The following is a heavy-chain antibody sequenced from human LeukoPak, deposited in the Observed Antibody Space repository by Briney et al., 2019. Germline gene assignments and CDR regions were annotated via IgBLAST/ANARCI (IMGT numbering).Heavy chain of an antibody. CDR1: GFTFSTHS. CDR2: ISSTGTM. J-gene: IGHJ3*02. Sequence: GGSLRLSCAASGFTFSTHSMNWVRQAPGKGLEWVSYISSTGTMYYADSVKGRFTISRDNAKNSLYLQMNSLRAEDTAVYYCASPRDDAFDIWGQGTMVTVSS. CDR3: ASPRDDAFDI. V-gene: IGHV3-48*04.